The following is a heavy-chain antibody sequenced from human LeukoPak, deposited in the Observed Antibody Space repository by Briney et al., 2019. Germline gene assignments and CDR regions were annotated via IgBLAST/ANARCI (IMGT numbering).Heavy chain of an antibody. J-gene: IGHJ4*02. CDR1: GFTFSSYS. CDR3: ARDQDYYDSSGYSLFDY. D-gene: IGHD3-22*01. CDR2: ISSSSSYI. V-gene: IGHV3-21*01. Sequence: PGGSLRLSCAASGFTFSSYSMNWVRQAPGKGLEWVSSISSSSSYIYYADCVKGRFTISRDNAKNSLYLQMNSLRAEDTAVYYCARDQDYYDSSGYSLFDYWGQGTLVTVSS.